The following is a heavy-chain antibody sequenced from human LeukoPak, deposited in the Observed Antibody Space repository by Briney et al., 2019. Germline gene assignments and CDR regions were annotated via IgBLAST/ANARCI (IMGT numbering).Heavy chain of an antibody. CDR3: ASLATGPGYDDFDI. V-gene: IGHV1-46*01. Sequence: ASVNLSCKASGYTFTSYYMHWVRQAPGQGLEWMGIINPSVGSTSYAQKFQGRVTMTRDTSTSTVYMELSSLRSEDTAVYYCASLATGPGYDDFDIWGQGTMVTVSS. CDR2: INPSVGST. J-gene: IGHJ3*02. CDR1: GYTFTSYY. D-gene: IGHD1-14*01.